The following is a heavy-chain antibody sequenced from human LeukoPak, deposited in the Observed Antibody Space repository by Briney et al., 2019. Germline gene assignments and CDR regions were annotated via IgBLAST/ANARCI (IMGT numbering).Heavy chain of an antibody. V-gene: IGHV1-46*01. CDR1: GYTFTGYY. D-gene: IGHD5-24*01. CDR2: INPSGGST. Sequence: ASVKVSCKASGYTFTGYYMHWVRQAPGQGLEWMGWINPSGGSTSYAQKFQGRVTMTRDMSTSTVYMELSSLRSEDTAVYYCAREGMATMSIDYWGQGTLVTVSS. J-gene: IGHJ4*02. CDR3: AREGMATMSIDY.